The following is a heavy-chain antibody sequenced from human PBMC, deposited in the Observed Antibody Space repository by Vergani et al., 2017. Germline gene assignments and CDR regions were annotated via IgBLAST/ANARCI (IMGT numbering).Heavy chain of an antibody. V-gene: IGHV7-4-1*02. D-gene: IGHD5-12*01. J-gene: IGHJ6*02. CDR3: ARNRELLRTAGMDV. CDR2: IDTNSGDA. CDR1: GYKFTAHN. Sequence: QVQLEQSGSELRKPGASVKISCKASGYKFTAHNINWVRQAPGQGLEWMGWIDTNSGDANSAPGFTGRFVLSLDTSVTTTYLQISSLKTDDTAVYYCARNRELLRTAGMDVWGQGTTVTVSS.